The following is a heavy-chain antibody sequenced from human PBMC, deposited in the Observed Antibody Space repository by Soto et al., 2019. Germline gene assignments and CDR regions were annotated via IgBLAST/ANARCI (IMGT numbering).Heavy chain of an antibody. J-gene: IGHJ3*02. Sequence: SEPLSRTCTVSGGSISGFYWSWIRQPPGKGLEWIGYIYYSGSTNYNPSLQSRVTISVDTSNNQFSLRLSSVTAADTAVYYCTRDTYGGGIWGQGTMVT. V-gene: IGHV4-59*01. CDR3: TRDTYGGGI. D-gene: IGHD4-17*01. CDR2: IYYSGST. CDR1: GGSISGFY.